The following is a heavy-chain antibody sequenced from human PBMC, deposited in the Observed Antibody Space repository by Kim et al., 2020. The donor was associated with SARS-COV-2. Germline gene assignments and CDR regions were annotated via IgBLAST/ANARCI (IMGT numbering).Heavy chain of an antibody. V-gene: IGHV4-4*07. Sequence: YTGGRTSHNPSRQSRVTMSVDMSQNQFSLRLSSVAAADTAVYYCASALGHWGQGTLVTVSS. D-gene: IGHD3-16*02. CDR2: YTGGRT. CDR3: ASALGH. J-gene: IGHJ4*02.